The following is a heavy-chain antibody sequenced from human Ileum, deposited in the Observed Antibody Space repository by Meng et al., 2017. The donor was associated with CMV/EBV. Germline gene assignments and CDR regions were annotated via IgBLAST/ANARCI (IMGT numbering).Heavy chain of an antibody. CDR2: ISKDGYSK. CDR3: ARDFSGAGTFDY. J-gene: IGHJ4*02. V-gene: IGHV3-30*03. Sequence: CAASGFIFSNNAMQWVRQAPGTGLEWVAVISKDGYSKFYADSVKGRFTISRDDSKNTLYVQMNSLRVEDTAVYYCARDFSGAGTFDYWGQGTLVTVSS. D-gene: IGHD6-19*01. CDR1: GFIFSNNA.